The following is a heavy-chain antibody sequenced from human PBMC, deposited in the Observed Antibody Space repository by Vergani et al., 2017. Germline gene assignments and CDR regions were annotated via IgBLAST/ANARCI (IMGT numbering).Heavy chain of an antibody. CDR1: GFTFSSYA. Sequence: VQLLESGGGLVQPGRSLRLSCAASGFTFSSYAMHWVRQAPGTRLKWVSVISYDGLNKYYADSVKGRFTISRDNSKNTLYLQMNSLRAEDTAVYYCARDCGSVVVDTMPDYWGRGSLVIFSS. CDR2: ISYDGLNK. J-gene: IGHJ4*02. D-gene: IGHD2-21*01. CDR3: ARDCGSVVVDTMPDY. V-gene: IGHV3-30-3*01.